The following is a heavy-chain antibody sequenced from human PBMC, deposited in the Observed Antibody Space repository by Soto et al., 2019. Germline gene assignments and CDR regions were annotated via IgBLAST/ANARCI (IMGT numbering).Heavy chain of an antibody. D-gene: IGHD6-19*01. CDR1: GFTFSSYG. J-gene: IGHJ4*02. V-gene: IGHV3-33*01. CDR2: IWYDGSNK. Sequence: QVQLVESGGGVVQPGRSLRLSCAASGFTFSSYGMHWVRQAPGKGLEWVAVIWYDGSNKYYADSVKGRFTISRDNSKNTRYLQMNSLGAEDTAVYYCARDGLRVAGTGSFDYWGQGTLVTVSS. CDR3: ARDGLRVAGTGSFDY.